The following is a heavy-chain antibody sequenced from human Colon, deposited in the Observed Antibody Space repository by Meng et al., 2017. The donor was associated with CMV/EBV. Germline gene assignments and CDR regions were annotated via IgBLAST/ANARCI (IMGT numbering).Heavy chain of an antibody. CDR1: GDSSSGRSYY. D-gene: IGHD5-24*01. Sequence: QVQRQEPGPGLVKPSETLSLTCTVSGDSSSGRSYYWGWIRQPPGKGLEWIASIYYTGNDYHNPSLKSRVTISIDTSNNQFSLRLTSVTAADTAVYYCARMALHWYFDLWGRGTLVTASS. CDR2: IYYTGND. V-gene: IGHV4-39*07. CDR3: ARMALHWYFDL. J-gene: IGHJ2*01.